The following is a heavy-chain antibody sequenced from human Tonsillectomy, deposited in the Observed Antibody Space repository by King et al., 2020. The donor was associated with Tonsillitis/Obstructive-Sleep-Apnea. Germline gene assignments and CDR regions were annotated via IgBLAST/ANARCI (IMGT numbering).Heavy chain of an antibody. V-gene: IGHV3-30*04. CDR1: GFTFSAYA. CDR3: ARGGEWFGETFDS. J-gene: IGHJ4*02. Sequence: VQLVESGGGVVQPGRSLRLSCAASGFTFSAYAMHWVRQAPGKGLEWVAVISYDGSNKYYADFVKGRFTISRDNSKNTLYLQMNSLRAEDTAVYYCARGGEWFGETFDSWGQGTLVTVSS. D-gene: IGHD3-10*01. CDR2: ISYDGSNK.